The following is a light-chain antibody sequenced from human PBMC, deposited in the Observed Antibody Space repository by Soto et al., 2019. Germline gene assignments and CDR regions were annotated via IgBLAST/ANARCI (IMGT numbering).Light chain of an antibody. CDR2: DAS. CDR1: QAVNTR. J-gene: IGKJ4*01. Sequence: EIALTHSPATLSSFPGDRVTLSCRASQAVNTRLAWYQHRPGQAPRXLIYDASNRATGIPARFSGSGSGTDFTLTISSLEPEDSAVYYCQQRSNWPLTLGGGTKVDIK. V-gene: IGKV3D-11*01. CDR3: QQRSNWPLT.